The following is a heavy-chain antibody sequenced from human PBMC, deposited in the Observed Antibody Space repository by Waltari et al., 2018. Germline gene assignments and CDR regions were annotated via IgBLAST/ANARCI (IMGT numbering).Heavy chain of an antibody. J-gene: IGHJ5*02. CDR3: ASSYDSSGYYAENWFDP. D-gene: IGHD3-22*01. V-gene: IGHV1-46*01. Sequence: QVQLVQSGAEVKKPGASVKVSCKASGYTFTSYYMQWVRQAPGQGLEWMGIINPSGGSTSYAQKFQGRVTMTRDTSTSTVYMELSSLRSEDTAVYYCASSYDSSGYYAENWFDPWGQGTLVTVSS. CDR1: GYTFTSYY. CDR2: INPSGGST.